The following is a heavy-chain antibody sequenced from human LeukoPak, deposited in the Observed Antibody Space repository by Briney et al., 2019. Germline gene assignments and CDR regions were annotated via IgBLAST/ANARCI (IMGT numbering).Heavy chain of an antibody. V-gene: IGHV4-59*11. CDR1: GGSISSHY. J-gene: IGHJ4*02. D-gene: IGHD5-24*01. Sequence: SETLSLTCTVSGGSISSHYWSWIRPPPGKGLEWFGYIYYSGSTNYNPSLKSRVTISVDTSKNQFSLKLSSVTAADTAVYYCARLDRRRWLQSFDYWGQGTLVTVSS. CDR3: ARLDRRRWLQSFDY. CDR2: IYYSGST.